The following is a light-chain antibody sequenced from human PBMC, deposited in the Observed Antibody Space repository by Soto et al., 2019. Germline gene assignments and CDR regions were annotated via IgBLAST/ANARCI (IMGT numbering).Light chain of an antibody. CDR1: QSVSSN. CDR2: GAS. V-gene: IGKV3-15*01. Sequence: EIVMTQSPATLSVSPGERATLSCRASQSVSSNLAWYQQKPDQAPRLLIYGASTRATGIPGRFSGSGSGTEFTLTISSLQSEDFAVYYCQQYDNWPRTFGQGTKVEIK. J-gene: IGKJ1*01. CDR3: QQYDNWPRT.